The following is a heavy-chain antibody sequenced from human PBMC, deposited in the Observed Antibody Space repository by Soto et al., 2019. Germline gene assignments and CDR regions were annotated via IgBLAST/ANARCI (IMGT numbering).Heavy chain of an antibody. D-gene: IGHD6-19*01. CDR1: GFTFSSYA. V-gene: IGHV3-23*01. J-gene: IGHJ1*01. CDR3: AKPSSGWYSYFQH. Sequence: EVQLLESGGGLVQPGGSLRLSCAASGFTFSSYAMSWVRQAPGEGLEWVSAISGSGGSTYYADSVKGRFTISRDKSKNKPYLQINRLRADDTAVYYCAKPSSGWYSYFQHGGQGTLITVSS. CDR2: ISGSGGST.